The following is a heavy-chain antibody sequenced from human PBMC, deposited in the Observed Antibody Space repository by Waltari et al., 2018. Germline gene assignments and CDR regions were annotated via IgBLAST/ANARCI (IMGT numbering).Heavy chain of an antibody. CDR2: IIPIFGTA. Sequence: QVQLVQSGAEGKKPGSSVKVSCKASGGTFSSYAISWVRQAPGQGLEWMGGIIPIFGTANYAQKFQGRVTITADESTSTAYMELSSLRSEDTAVYYCAREWRSFTMVRGANPDYGMDVWGQGTTVTVSS. D-gene: IGHD3-10*01. J-gene: IGHJ6*02. CDR3: AREWRSFTMVRGANPDYGMDV. V-gene: IGHV1-69*01. CDR1: GGTFSSYA.